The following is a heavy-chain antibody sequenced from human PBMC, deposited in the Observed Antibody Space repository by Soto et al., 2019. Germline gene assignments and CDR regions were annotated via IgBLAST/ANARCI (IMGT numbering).Heavy chain of an antibody. CDR3: ARREIQGPIDY. CDR1: GYSISSSNW. J-gene: IGHJ4*02. CDR2: IYYSGTT. Sequence: QVQLQESGPGLVKPSDTLSLTCAVSGYSISSSNWWGWIRQPPGKGLEWIGYIYYSGTTYYNPSLNSRVTLSVHTSNNHFSLKLTSVTAVDTAVYYCARREIQGPIDYWGQGTLVTVSS. D-gene: IGHD1-26*01. V-gene: IGHV4-28*01.